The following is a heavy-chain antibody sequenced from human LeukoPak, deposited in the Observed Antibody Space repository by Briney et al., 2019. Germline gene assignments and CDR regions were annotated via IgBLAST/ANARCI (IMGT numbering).Heavy chain of an antibody. CDR1: GFTFSSYA. CDR3: ARLAYRGGDCYPGSRDFDY. D-gene: IGHD2-21*02. V-gene: IGHV3-30-3*01. J-gene: IGHJ4*02. CDR2: ISYDGSNK. Sequence: GGSLRLSCAASGFTFSSYAMHWVRQAPGKGLEWVAVISYDGSNKYYADSVKGRFTISRDNSKNTLYLQMNSLRAEDTAVYYCARLAYRGGDCYPGSRDFDYWGQGTLVTVSS.